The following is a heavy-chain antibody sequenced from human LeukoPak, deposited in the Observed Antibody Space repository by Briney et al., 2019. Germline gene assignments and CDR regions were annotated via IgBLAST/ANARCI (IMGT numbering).Heavy chain of an antibody. V-gene: IGHV3-23*01. J-gene: IGHJ4*02. CDR1: GFTFSSYA. CDR3: AKGRYYGSGSSLFDY. D-gene: IGHD3-10*01. Sequence: RGSLRLSCAASGFTFSSYAMSWVRQAPGKWLEWVSAISGSGGGTYYADSVKGRFTISRDNSKNTLYLQKNSLRAEDTAVYYCAKGRYYGSGSSLFDYWGQGTLVTVSS. CDR2: ISGSGGGT.